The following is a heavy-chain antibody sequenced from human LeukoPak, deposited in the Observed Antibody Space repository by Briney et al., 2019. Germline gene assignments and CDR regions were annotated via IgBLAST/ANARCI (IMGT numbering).Heavy chain of an antibody. CDR2: IFGKNGAK. D-gene: IGHD2-8*02. J-gene: IGHJ1*01. V-gene: IGHV3-9*01. Sequence: GGSLRLSCAASGFTFNDYAMHWVRQAPGKGLEWVSGIFGKNGAKGHADSVKGRFTISRDNANNSLYLQMNSLRPDDTALYYCTYDNSPGGLEYWGQGPWSPSPQ. CDR1: GFTFNDYA. CDR3: TYDNSPGGLEY.